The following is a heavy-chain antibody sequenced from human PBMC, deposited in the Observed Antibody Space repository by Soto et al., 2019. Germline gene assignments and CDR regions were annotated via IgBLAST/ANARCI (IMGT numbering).Heavy chain of an antibody. CDR3: ARDGGYNLGGYFDY. CDR1: GYTFTSYG. J-gene: IGHJ4*02. CDR2: ISAYNGNT. D-gene: IGHD5-12*01. V-gene: IGHV1-18*04. Sequence: VASVKVSCKASGYTFTSYGISWVLQAPGQGLEWMGWISAYNGNTNYAQKLQGRVTMTTDTSTSTAYMELRSLRSDDTAVYYCARDGGYNLGGYFDYWGQGTLVTVSS.